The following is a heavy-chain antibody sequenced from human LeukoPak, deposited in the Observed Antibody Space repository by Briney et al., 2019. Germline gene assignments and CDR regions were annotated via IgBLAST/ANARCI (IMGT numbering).Heavy chain of an antibody. CDR3: ARHQARYGDYPPYYYYMDV. CDR2: IKRSGGST. CDR1: GYTFTSYY. D-gene: IGHD4-17*01. Sequence: GASVKVSCKASGYTFTSYYMHWVQQAPEQGLEWMGIIKRSGGSTSHAQKFQGRVTMTRDMSTSTVYMELSSLRSEDTAVYYCARHQARYGDYPPYYYYMDVWGKGATVTISS. J-gene: IGHJ6*03. V-gene: IGHV1-46*01.